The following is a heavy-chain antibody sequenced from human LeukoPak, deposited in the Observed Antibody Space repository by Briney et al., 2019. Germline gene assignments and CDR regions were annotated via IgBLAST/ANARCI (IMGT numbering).Heavy chain of an antibody. CDR2: INVNNGDT. CDR3: ARDWDPITGTTRWFDP. D-gene: IGHD1-7*01. J-gene: IGHJ5*02. V-gene: IGHV1-2*02. CDR1: GYSFTGYY. Sequence: ASVKVSCKASGYSFTGYYMHWVRQAPGQGLEWMGWINVNNGDTNYAQKFQGRVTVTRDTSISTAYMELSRLRSDDTAVYYCARDWDPITGTTRWFDPWGQGTRVTVSS.